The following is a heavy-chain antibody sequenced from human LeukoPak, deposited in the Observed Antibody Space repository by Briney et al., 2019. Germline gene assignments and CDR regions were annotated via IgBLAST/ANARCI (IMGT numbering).Heavy chain of an antibody. V-gene: IGHV3-15*01. CDR1: GFTFTKAW. Sequence: PGESLTLSCVASGFTFTKAWMSWVRQAPGKGLEWIARIKDGGGTTDYAAPMKGRFTISRDDSRNTVSLQMNSLNTEDIGVYYCTTDLGAYGDYLRNWGQGSLVTVSS. J-gene: IGHJ1*01. D-gene: IGHD4-17*01. CDR3: TTDLGAYGDYLRN. CDR2: IKDGGGTT.